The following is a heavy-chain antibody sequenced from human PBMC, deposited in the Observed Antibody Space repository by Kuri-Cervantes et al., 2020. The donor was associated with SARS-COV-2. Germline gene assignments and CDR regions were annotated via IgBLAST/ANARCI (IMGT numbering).Heavy chain of an antibody. D-gene: IGHD6-6*01. V-gene: IGHV4-39*01. CDR1: GGSISSSSYY. Sequence: ESLKISCAVSGGSISSSSYYWGWIRQPPGKGLEWIGSIYYSGSTYYNPSLKSRVTISVDTSKNQFSLKLSSVTAADTAVYYCARSDGSSSPDGAFDIWGQGTMVTVSS. CDR3: ARSDGSSSPDGAFDI. CDR2: IYYSGST. J-gene: IGHJ3*02.